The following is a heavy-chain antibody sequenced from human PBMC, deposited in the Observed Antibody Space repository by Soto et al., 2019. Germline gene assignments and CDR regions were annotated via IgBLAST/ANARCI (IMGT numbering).Heavy chain of an antibody. D-gene: IGHD2-8*01. CDR3: ARHVAEMVAFDI. Sequence: PSETLSLTCTVSGGSISSSSYYWGWIRQPPGKGLEWIGSIYYSGSTYYNPSLKSRVTISVDTSKNQFSLKLSSVTAADTAVYYCARHVAEMVAFDIWGQGTMVTVSS. V-gene: IGHV4-39*01. CDR1: GGSISSSSYY. J-gene: IGHJ3*02. CDR2: IYYSGST.